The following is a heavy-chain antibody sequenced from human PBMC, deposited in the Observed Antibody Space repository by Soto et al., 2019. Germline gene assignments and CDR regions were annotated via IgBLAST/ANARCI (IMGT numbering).Heavy chain of an antibody. J-gene: IGHJ6*02. V-gene: IGHV1-18*01. D-gene: IGHD5-12*01. Sequence: QVQLVQSGAEVKKPGASVKVSCKASGYTFTSYGIIWVRQAPGQGLEWMGWISAYNGNTNYAQKLQGRVTMTTDTPTSTAYMELRSLRSDDTAVYYCAREMATINAVVFGMDVWGQGTTVTVSS. CDR3: AREMATINAVVFGMDV. CDR1: GYTFTSYG. CDR2: ISAYNGNT.